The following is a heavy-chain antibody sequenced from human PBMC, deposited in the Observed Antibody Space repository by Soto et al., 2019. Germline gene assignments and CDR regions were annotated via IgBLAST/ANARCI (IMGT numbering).Heavy chain of an antibody. D-gene: IGHD3-22*01. CDR3: TTVYYYSSGYSRY. CDR2: IKSKTDGGTT. Sequence: GGSLRLSCAASGFTFSNAWMNWVRQAPGKGLEWVGRIKSKTDGGTTDYAAPVKGRFTISRDDSKNTLYLQMNSLKTGDTAVYYFTTVYYYSSGYSRYWGQGILATVPS. CDR1: GFTFSNAW. V-gene: IGHV3-15*07. J-gene: IGHJ4*02.